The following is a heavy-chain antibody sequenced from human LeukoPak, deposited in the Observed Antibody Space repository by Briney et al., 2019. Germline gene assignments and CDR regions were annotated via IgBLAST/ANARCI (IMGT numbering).Heavy chain of an antibody. V-gene: IGHV5-51*01. Sequence: GESLKISCKGSGFHFDNYWIGWVRQMPGKGLEWMGIIYPGDSDTRYSPSFQGRVTMSVEQSNSTAYPQCSPLEASDTAMYYCASRGGYNCRYFEDWGQGTLVTVSS. D-gene: IGHD5-24*01. CDR2: IYPGDSDT. J-gene: IGHJ1*01. CDR3: ASRGGYNCRYFED. CDR1: GFHFDNYW.